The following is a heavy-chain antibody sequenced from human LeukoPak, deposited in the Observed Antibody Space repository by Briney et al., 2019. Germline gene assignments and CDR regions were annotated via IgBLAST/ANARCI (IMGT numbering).Heavy chain of an antibody. J-gene: IGHJ4*02. Sequence: GSLRLSCAASGFTFSSYAMGWVRQAPGKGLEWVSDITISGGTTHFYSDSAKGRFTISRDNSKNTLYLQMNSVTYEDTAAYFCVRIVGHTTTDFWGQGTIVTVSS. CDR3: VRIVGHTTTDF. CDR2: ITISGGTT. V-gene: IGHV3-23*01. CDR1: GFTFSSYA. D-gene: IGHD1-26*01.